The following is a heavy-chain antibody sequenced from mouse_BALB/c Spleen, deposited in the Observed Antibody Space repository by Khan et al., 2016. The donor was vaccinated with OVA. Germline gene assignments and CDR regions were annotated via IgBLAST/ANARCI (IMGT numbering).Heavy chain of an antibody. CDR2: ISSTGGT. Sequence: EVKLLESGPGLVKPSQSLSLTCTVTGYSITSDYAWNWIRQFPGNKLEWMGYISSTGGTSYNPSIKSRISITRDTSKNQFFLQLKSVTAEDTATYYCSRSLYYSYGYALDCWGRGTLVTVSS. V-gene: IGHV3-2*02. J-gene: IGHJ4*01. D-gene: IGHD2-14*01. CDR3: SRSLYYSYGYALDC. CDR1: GYSITSDYA.